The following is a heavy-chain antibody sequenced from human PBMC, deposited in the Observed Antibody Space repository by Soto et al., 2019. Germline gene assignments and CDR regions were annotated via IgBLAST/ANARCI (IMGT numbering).Heavy chain of an antibody. D-gene: IGHD4-17*01. CDR1: GGSISSYY. CDR3: ARGPTTDKVDF. CDR2: IYYSGST. Sequence: SETLSLTCPVSGGSISSYYLSWIRQPPGKGLEWIGYIYYSGSTNYNPSLKSRATISVDTSKSQFSLKLTSVTAADTAVYYCARGPTTDKVDFWGQGTLVTVSS. J-gene: IGHJ4*02. V-gene: IGHV4-59*08.